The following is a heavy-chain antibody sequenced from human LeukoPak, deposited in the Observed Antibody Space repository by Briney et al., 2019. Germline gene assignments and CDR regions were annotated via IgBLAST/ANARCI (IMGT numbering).Heavy chain of an antibody. D-gene: IGHD1-26*01. Sequence: SETLSLTCSVSGGSIGSSFWNWIRLSPGKGLEWIGYISYSGRTNYSPSLKSRVAISIDTSKNQLSLTLTSVTAADTALYYCARDRSGTYYTFDVWGQGTMVSVSA. CDR3: ARDRSGTYYTFDV. V-gene: IGHV4-59*13. J-gene: IGHJ3*01. CDR2: ISYSGRT. CDR1: GGSIGSSF.